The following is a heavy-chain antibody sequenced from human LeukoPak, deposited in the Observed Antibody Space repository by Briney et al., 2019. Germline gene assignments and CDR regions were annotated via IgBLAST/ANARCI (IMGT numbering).Heavy chain of an antibody. Sequence: PGGSLRLSCAASGFTFSSYAMSWVRQAPGKGLEWVSGINWNGGSTGYADSVKGRFTISRDNAKNSLYLQMNSLRAEDTALYYCARELSCSGGSCYAGPQNFDYWGQGTLVTVSS. CDR1: GFTFSSYA. CDR3: ARELSCSGGSCYAGPQNFDY. D-gene: IGHD2-15*01. J-gene: IGHJ4*02. V-gene: IGHV3-20*04. CDR2: INWNGGST.